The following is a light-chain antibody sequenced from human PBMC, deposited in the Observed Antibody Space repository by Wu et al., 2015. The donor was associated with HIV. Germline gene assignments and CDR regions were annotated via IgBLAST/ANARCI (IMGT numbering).Light chain of an antibody. J-gene: IGKJ3*01. V-gene: IGKV3-15*01. CDR3: QQYNNWPPT. CDR2: GAS. Sequence: EIVMTQSPATLSVSPGERATLSCRASQSVSNNLAWYQQIPGQPPRLLIYGASTRATGVPARFSGSGSGTEFTLTISSLQSEDFAIHFCQQYNNWPPTFGPRDRNVDIK. CDR1: QSVSNN.